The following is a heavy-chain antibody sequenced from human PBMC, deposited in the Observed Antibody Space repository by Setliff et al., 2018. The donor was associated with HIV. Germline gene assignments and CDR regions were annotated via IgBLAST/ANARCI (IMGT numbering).Heavy chain of an antibody. CDR3: ARGSYRGSGFFVRYFDF. V-gene: IGHV4-4*09. D-gene: IGHD3-3*01. Sequence: SETLSLTCTVSGVSISNYYWSWIRQPPGKGLEWIGYISPTGNTNYNPSLKSRVTISTDTSKNQFSLSLTSVTDADTAVYYCARGSYRGSGFFVRYFDFWGQGSLVTVSS. CDR2: ISPTGNT. J-gene: IGHJ4*02. CDR1: GVSISNYY.